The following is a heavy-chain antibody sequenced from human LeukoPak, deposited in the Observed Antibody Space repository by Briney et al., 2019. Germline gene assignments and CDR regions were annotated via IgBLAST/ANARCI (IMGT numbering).Heavy chain of an antibody. V-gene: IGHV3-30*02. Sequence: GGSLRLSCAASGFTFSSYEMNWVRQAPGEGLEWVAFIRYDGGKKYYADSVKGRFTISRDNSKNTLYLQMNSLRAEDTALYYCAKTGSWGSSNYYFDYWGQGTLVTVSS. D-gene: IGHD2-15*01. CDR3: AKTGSWGSSNYYFDY. J-gene: IGHJ4*02. CDR2: IRYDGGKK. CDR1: GFTFSSYE.